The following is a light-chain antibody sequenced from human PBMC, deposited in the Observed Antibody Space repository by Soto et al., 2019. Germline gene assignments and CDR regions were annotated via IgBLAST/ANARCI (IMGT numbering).Light chain of an antibody. J-gene: IGLJ1*01. CDR1: SSDVGGYNY. CDR3: SSYTSSSTPYV. Sequence: QLVLTQPESVSGSPGQSITISCTGTSSDVGGYNYVSWYQQHPGKAPKLMIYEVSNRPSGVSNRFSGSKSGNTASLTISGLQAEDEADYYCSSYTSSSTPYVFGTGTKVTVL. CDR2: EVS. V-gene: IGLV2-14*01.